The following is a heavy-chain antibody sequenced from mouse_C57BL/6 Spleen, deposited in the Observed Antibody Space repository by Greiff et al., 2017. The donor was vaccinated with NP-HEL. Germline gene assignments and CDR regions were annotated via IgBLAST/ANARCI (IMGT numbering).Heavy chain of an antibody. CDR1: GYSITSGYY. J-gene: IGHJ2*01. CDR2: ISYDGSN. V-gene: IGHV3-6*01. Sequence: EVHLVESGPGLVKPSQSLSLTCSVTGYSITSGYYWNWIRQFPGNKLEWMGYISYDGSNNYNPSLKNRISITRDTSKNQFFLKLNSVTTEDTATYYCARDRDDYDDFDYWGQGTTLTVSS. D-gene: IGHD2-4*01. CDR3: ARDRDDYDDFDY.